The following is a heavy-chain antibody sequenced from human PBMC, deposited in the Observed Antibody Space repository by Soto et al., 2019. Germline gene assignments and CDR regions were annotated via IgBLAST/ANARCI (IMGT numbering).Heavy chain of an antibody. CDR2: IYWDDDK. V-gene: IGHV2-5*02. J-gene: IGHJ5*02. CDR3: ALARTDAVVPAAMRPRACWCDP. Sequence: QITLKESGPTLVKPTQTLTLTCTFSGFSLSTSGVGVGWIRQPPGKALEWLALIYWDDDKRYSPSLKTRLTTTTESSQDXXVXKXXNMAPVDTATYYCALARTDAVVPAAMRPRACWCDPWGQGTLVTVSS. CDR1: GFSLSTSGVG. D-gene: IGHD2-2*01.